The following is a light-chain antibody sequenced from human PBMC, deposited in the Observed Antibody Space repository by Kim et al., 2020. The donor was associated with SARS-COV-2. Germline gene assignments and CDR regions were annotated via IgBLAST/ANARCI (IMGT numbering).Light chain of an antibody. V-gene: IGLV1-44*01. CDR3: AVWDDSLNGWV. Sequence: QSVLTQPPATSGTPGQRVSISCSGSSSNIGSNTVNWYHQLPGTAPKLLIYSNNQRPSGIPERFSGSKSGTSASLAISGLQSEDEADYYCAVWDDSLNGWVFGGWTQLTVL. CDR1: SSNIGSNT. CDR2: SNN. J-gene: IGLJ3*02.